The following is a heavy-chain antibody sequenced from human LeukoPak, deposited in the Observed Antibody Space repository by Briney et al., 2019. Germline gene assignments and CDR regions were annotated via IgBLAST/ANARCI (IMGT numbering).Heavy chain of an antibody. CDR1: GFTFSSYA. V-gene: IGHV3-23*01. Sequence: GASLRLSCAASGFTFSSYAMSWVRQAPGKGLEWVSAISGSGGSTYYADSVKGRFTISRDNSKNTLYLQMNSLRAEDTAVYYCAKDRDCSSTICLGWFDPWCQGTLVTVSS. J-gene: IGHJ5*02. CDR3: AKDRDCSSTICLGWFDP. CDR2: ISGSGGST. D-gene: IGHD2-2*01.